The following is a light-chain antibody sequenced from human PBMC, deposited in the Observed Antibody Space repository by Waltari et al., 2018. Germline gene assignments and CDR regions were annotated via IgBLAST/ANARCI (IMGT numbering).Light chain of an antibody. J-gene: IGKJ1*01. CDR3: QQHGTLPAT. Sequence: EIVLTQSPGTASVSPGGRGTLSCRASQTVGSSSLAWYQQKPGQAPRLVIYRASRRATGIPDRFSGSGSGTDFSLTISRLEPEDFAVYYCQQHGTLPATFGQGTKVEIK. CDR1: QTVGSSS. V-gene: IGKV3-20*01. CDR2: RAS.